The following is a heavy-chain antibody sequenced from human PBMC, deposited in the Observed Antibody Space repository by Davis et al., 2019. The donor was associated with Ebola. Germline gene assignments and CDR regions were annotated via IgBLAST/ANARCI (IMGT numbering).Heavy chain of an antibody. CDR3: GALGASKLYYGTDV. CDR1: GGSISSYY. V-gene: IGHV4-59*12. CDR2: IYYSGST. J-gene: IGHJ6*02. D-gene: IGHD3-16*01. Sequence: MPSETLSLTCTVSGGSISSYYWSWIRQPPGKGLEWIGYIYYSGSTNYNPSLKSRVTISVDTSKNQFSLKLSSVTAADTAVYYCGALGASKLYYGTDVWGQGTTVIVSS.